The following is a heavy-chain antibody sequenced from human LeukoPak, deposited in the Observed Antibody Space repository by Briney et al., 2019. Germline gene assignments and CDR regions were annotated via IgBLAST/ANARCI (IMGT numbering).Heavy chain of an antibody. CDR3: ARDSHGVVGATPPQDY. CDR1: GYTFTSYG. D-gene: IGHD1-26*01. CDR2: ISAYNGNT. Sequence: ASVKVSCKASGYTFTSYGISWVRQAPGQGLEWMGWISAYNGNTNYAQKLQGRVTMTTDTSTSTAYMELRSLRSDDTAVYYCARDSHGVVGATPPQDYWGQGTLVTVSS. J-gene: IGHJ4*02. V-gene: IGHV1-18*01.